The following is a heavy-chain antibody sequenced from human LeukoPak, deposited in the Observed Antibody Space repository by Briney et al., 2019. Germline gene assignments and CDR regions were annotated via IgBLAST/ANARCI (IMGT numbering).Heavy chain of an antibody. CDR3: ARRGLYYDSSAYSHYSFDY. J-gene: IGHJ4*02. Sequence: GGSLRLSCAASGLTVSSNYMTWVRQAPGKDLEWVSAIYNGGSIYYADSVKGRFTISTDNSKNTPYLQMNSLRAEDTAMYYCARRGLYYDSSAYSHYSFDYWGQGTLVTVSS. V-gene: IGHV3-53*01. D-gene: IGHD3-22*01. CDR2: IYNGGSI. CDR1: GLTVSSNY.